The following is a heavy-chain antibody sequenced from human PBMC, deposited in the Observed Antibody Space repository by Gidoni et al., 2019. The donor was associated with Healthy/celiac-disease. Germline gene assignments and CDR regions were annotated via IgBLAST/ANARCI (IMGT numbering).Heavy chain of an antibody. CDR3: ASYVMITFGGVMGWFDP. Sequence: QVQLQESGPGLVKPSQTLSLPCTVSGGSIRRGDYYWSWIRQPPGKGLEWIGYIYYSGSTYYNPSLKSRVTISVDTSKNQFSLKLSSVTAADTAVYYCASYVMITFGGVMGWFDPWGQGTLVTVSS. CDR2: IYYSGST. CDR1: GGSIRRGDYY. J-gene: IGHJ5*02. V-gene: IGHV4-30-4*01. D-gene: IGHD3-16*01.